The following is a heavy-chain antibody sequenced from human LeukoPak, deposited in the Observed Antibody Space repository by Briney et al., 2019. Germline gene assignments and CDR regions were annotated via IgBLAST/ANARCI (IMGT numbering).Heavy chain of an antibody. CDR3: ARSGGGGYCSSASCYTVDY. J-gene: IGHJ4*02. CDR2: IYYSGST. V-gene: IGHV4-59*12. D-gene: IGHD2-2*02. CDR1: GGSISSYY. Sequence: PSETLSLTCTVSGGSISSYYWSWIRQRPGKGLEWIWYIYYSGSTNYNPSLKSRVTMSVDTSKNQFSLRLSSVTAADTAVYYCARSGGGGYCSSASCYTVDYWGQGTLVTVSS.